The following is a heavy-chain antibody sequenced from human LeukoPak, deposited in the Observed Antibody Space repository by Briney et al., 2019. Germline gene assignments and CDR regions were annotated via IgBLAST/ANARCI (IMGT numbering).Heavy chain of an antibody. V-gene: IGHV3-23*01. J-gene: IGHJ4*02. CDR1: GFSFNNYA. CDR3: AKGAYDYIEIAYFDY. D-gene: IGHD5-12*01. CDR2: IIGSSGST. Sequence: GGSLRLSCVASGFSFNNYAMNWVRQAPGKGLEWVSLIIGSSGSTFYADSVKGRFTISRDKSKNTLYLQVNSLRAEDTAVYYCAKGAYDYIEIAYFDYWGQGSLVTVSS.